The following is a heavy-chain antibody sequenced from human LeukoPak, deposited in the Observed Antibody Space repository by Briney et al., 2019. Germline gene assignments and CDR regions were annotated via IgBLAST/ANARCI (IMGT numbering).Heavy chain of an antibody. D-gene: IGHD3-22*01. V-gene: IGHV4-31*03. Sequence: SETLSLTCTVSGGSISSGGYYWSWIRQHPGKGLEWIGYIYYSGSTYYNPSLKSRVIISVDTSKNQFSLRLSSVTAADTAVYYCARRSGVLDSRDSRYYFDHWGQGTLVTVSS. CDR3: ARRSGVLDSRDSRYYFDH. J-gene: IGHJ4*02. CDR1: GGSISSGGYY. CDR2: IYYSGST.